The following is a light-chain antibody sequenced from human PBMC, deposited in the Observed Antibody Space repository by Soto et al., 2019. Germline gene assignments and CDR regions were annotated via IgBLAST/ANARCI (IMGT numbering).Light chain of an antibody. V-gene: IGKV1-5*01. CDR1: QSISRW. Sequence: DIQMTQSPSTLSASVGDTITITCRASQSISRWLAWHQQKPGKAPKLLIYDASSLESGVPSRLSGSGSETEFTLTISSLQPDDFATYYCQQYYNYPLTFGGGTKVDIK. CDR2: DAS. CDR3: QQYYNYPLT. J-gene: IGKJ4*01.